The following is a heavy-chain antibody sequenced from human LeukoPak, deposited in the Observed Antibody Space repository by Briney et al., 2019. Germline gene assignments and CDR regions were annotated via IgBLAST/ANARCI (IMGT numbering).Heavy chain of an antibody. CDR1: GFTFSSYG. J-gene: IGHJ4*02. CDR2: IWYDGSNK. CDR3: ARDGEGYSSSWYIGYFFDY. D-gene: IGHD6-13*01. V-gene: IGHV3-33*01. Sequence: GRSLRLSCAASGFTFSSYGMHWVRQAPGKGLEWVAVIWYDGSNKYYADSVKGRFTISRDNSKNTLYLQMNSLRAEDTAVYYCARDGEGYSSSWYIGYFFDYWGQGTLVTVSS.